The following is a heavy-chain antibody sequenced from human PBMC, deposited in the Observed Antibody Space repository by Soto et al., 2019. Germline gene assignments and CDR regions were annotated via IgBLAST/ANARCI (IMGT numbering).Heavy chain of an antibody. CDR2: ITDSGDDA. D-gene: IGHD2-2*01. J-gene: IGHJ4*02. V-gene: IGHV3-23*01. Sequence: EVQLLESGGGLVQPGGSLRLSCAASGFTLNNYAVGWVRQAPGKGLEWVSAITDSGDDAYYIDSVKGRFTISRDNSKSTLYLQMNSLRAEDTAIYYCAKLGSSSWSPHYYFDYWGQGTLVTVSS. CDR3: AKLGSSSWSPHYYFDY. CDR1: GFTLNNYA.